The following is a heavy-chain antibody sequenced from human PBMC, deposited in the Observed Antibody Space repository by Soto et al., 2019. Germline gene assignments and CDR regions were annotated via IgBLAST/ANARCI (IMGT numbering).Heavy chain of an antibody. V-gene: IGHV3-33*01. J-gene: IGHJ6*02. D-gene: IGHD6-6*01. Sequence: GGSLRLYCAASGFTFSSYGMHWVRQAPGKGLEWVAVIWYDGSNKYYADSVKGRFTISRDNSKNTLYLQMNSLRAEDTAVYYCARGGVAARRNYYYGMDVWGQGTTVTVSS. CDR2: IWYDGSNK. CDR3: ARGGVAARRNYYYGMDV. CDR1: GFTFSSYG.